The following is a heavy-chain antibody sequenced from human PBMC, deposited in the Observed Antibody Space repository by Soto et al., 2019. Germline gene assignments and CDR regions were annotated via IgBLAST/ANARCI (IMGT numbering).Heavy chain of an antibody. CDR1: GFTFSSYV. J-gene: IGHJ4*02. CDR2: VSNDGSNK. CDR3: AKVLLTYTSGWYHPHFDY. V-gene: IGHV3-30*18. D-gene: IGHD6-19*01. Sequence: GGSLRLSCAASGFTFSSYVMHWVRQAPGKGLEWVAVVSNDGSNKDYADSVKGRFTISRDNSKNTLYLQMNSLRAEDTAVYYCAKVLLTYTSGWYHPHFDYWGQGTLVTVSS.